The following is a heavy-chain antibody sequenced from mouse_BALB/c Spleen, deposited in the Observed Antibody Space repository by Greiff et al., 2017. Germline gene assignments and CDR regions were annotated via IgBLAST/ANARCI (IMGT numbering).Heavy chain of an antibody. J-gene: IGHJ2*01. D-gene: IGHD2-12*01. Sequence: EVKVVESGGGLVKPGGSLKLSCAASGFTFSSYAMSWVRQTPEKRLEWVASISSGGSTYYPDSVKGRFTISRDNARNILYLQMSSLRSEDTAMYYCARGRDDVYYFDYWGQGTTLTVSS. CDR2: ISSGGST. V-gene: IGHV5-6-5*01. CDR1: GFTFSSYA. CDR3: ARGRDDVYYFDY.